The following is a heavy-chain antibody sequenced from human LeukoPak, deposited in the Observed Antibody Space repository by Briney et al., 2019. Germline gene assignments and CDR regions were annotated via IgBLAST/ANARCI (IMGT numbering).Heavy chain of an antibody. D-gene: IGHD2-2*01. J-gene: IGHJ6*02. CDR2: ISHTGST. Sequence: SETLSLTCTVSGGSDFSGSHYWSWIRQPPGKGLEWIGYISHTGSTNYNPSLKSRVTMLIDTSKNQFSLKLSSVTAADTAMYYCARVEYQLLGRYYYYGLDVWGQGTTVTVSS. V-gene: IGHV4-61*01. CDR1: GGSDFSGSHY. CDR3: ARVEYQLLGRYYYYGLDV.